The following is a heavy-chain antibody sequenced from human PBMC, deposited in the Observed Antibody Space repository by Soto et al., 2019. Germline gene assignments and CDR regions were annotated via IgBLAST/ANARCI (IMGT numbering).Heavy chain of an antibody. CDR2: ISYDGSNK. CDR3: ARDLGRWLQFGHALDY. Sequence: QVQLVESGGGVVQPGRSLRLSCAASGFTFSSYAMHWVRQAPGKGLEWVAVISYDGSNKYYADSVKGRFTISRDNSKNTLYLQMNSLRAEDTAVYYCARDLGRWLQFGHALDYWGQGTLVTVSS. CDR1: GFTFSSYA. J-gene: IGHJ4*02. D-gene: IGHD5-12*01. V-gene: IGHV3-30-3*01.